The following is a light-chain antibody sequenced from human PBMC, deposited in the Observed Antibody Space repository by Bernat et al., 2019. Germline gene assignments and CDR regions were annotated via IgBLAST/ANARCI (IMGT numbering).Light chain of an antibody. V-gene: IGLV2-14*03. CDR3: SSYTSSSTLV. J-gene: IGLJ3*02. CDR2: DVR. CDR1: SSDVGGYNY. Sequence: QSALTQPASVSGSPGQSITISCTGTSSDVGGYNYVSWYQQHPGRAPKLMIYDVRDRHSGISNRFSGSKSGNTASLTIAGLLAEDEADYYCSSYTSSSTLVFGGGTRLTVL.